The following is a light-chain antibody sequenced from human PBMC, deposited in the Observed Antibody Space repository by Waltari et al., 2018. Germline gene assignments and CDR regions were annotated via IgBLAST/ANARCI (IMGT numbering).Light chain of an antibody. J-gene: IGKJ2*01. CDR2: GAS. CDR1: HTVSRGF. V-gene: IGKV3-20*01. CDR3: HQYGGSPPYA. Sequence: IVFTQSPGTLSLSPGARATLSCTASHTVSRGFLAGFQQKPGQAPRLLIYGASSRATGVPDRFSGSGSGIDFTLTISRLEPEDFAVYYCHQYGGSPPYAFGQGTKLEIK.